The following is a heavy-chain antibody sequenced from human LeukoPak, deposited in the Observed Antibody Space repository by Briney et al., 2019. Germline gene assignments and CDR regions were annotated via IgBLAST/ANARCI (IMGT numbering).Heavy chain of an antibody. CDR1: GFTFTTYS. CDR3: ARDWVWLSEAFDI. V-gene: IGHV3-21*01. D-gene: IGHD3-16*01. Sequence: GGSLRLSCEASGFTFTTYSMTWVRQAPGKGLEWVSIISSGSSAIFSADALKGRFTISRDDAKNLLYLDMNSLRAEDTAVYYCARDWVWLSEAFDIWGQGTTVTVSS. CDR2: ISSGSSAI. J-gene: IGHJ3*02.